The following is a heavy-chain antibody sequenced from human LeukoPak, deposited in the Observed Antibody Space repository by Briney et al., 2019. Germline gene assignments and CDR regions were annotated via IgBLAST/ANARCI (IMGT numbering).Heavy chain of an antibody. J-gene: IGHJ4*02. CDR2: IDRSGSTL. D-gene: IGHD2-21*01. V-gene: IGHV3-48*03. Sequence: GGSLRLSCAASGFTFSTYEMNWVRQAPGKGLEWVSYIDRSGSTLYYADSVKGRFAISRDNAKNSLYLQMNSLRAEDTAVYYCXXERPNCGGDCSDYWGQGTLVAVSS. CDR1: GFTFSTYE. CDR3: XXERPNCGGDCSDY.